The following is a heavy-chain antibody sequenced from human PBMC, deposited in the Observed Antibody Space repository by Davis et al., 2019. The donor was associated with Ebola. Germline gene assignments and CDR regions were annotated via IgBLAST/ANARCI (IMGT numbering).Heavy chain of an antibody. CDR1: GGTFSSYA. J-gene: IGHJ6*02. V-gene: IGHV1-69*04. Sequence: SVKVSCKASGGTFSSYAISWVRQAPGQGLEWMGRIIPILGIANYAQKFQGRVTITADKSTSTAYMELSSLRSADTAVYYCACIWEPSDYYYGMDVWGQGTTVTVSS. D-gene: IGHD1-26*01. CDR2: IIPILGIA. CDR3: ACIWEPSDYYYGMDV.